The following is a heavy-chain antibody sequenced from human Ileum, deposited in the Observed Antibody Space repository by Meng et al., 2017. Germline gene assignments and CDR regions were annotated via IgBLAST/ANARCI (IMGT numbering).Heavy chain of an antibody. CDR2: AST. D-gene: IGHD7-27*01. J-gene: IGHJ4*02. V-gene: IGHV4-61*08. CDR1: GGSVSSAGYQ. Sequence: QVQPQESGPGLVRPSETLSLICTVSGGSVSSAGYQWGWIRQPPGKGLEWIGYASTNYNPSLKSRVTISLDTSKNQFSLKLSSVTAADTAVYYCARDHWGSLDYWGQGILVTVSS. CDR3: ARDHWGSLDY.